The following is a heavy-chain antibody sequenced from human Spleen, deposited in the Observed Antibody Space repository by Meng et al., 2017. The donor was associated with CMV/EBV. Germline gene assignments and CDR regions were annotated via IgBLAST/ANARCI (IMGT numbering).Heavy chain of an antibody. V-gene: IGHV1-69*02. CDR2: ISPILGIA. Sequence: GSTFRSYTSGWWRQATGQGREGMGRISPILGIANYAQKCQGRVTITADKSTSTAYMDRSSLRSEDTAVYYCARGDSSGFGYYGDYWGQGTLVTVSS. J-gene: IGHJ4*02. CDR1: GSTFRSYT. CDR3: ARGDSSGFGYYGDY. D-gene: IGHD3-22*01.